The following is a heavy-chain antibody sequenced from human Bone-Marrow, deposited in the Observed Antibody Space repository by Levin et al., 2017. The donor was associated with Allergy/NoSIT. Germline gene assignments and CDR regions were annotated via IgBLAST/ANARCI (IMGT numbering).Heavy chain of an antibody. Sequence: GESLKISCAASGFTFSNSSMNWVRQAPGKGLEWVSYISDSSSSIFYADSVKGRFTISRDNAKNSLFLQMNSLRDEDTAVYYCARDCPHLSYSSTWYYYYGMDVWGQGTPVTVSS. V-gene: IGHV3-48*02. D-gene: IGHD6-13*01. CDR1: GFTFSNSS. CDR3: ARDCPHLSYSSTWYYYYGMDV. J-gene: IGHJ6*02. CDR2: ISDSSSSI.